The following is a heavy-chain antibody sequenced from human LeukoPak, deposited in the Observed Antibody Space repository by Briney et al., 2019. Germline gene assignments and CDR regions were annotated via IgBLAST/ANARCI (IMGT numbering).Heavy chain of an antibody. CDR3: ARDQGYCSGGSCYENWFDP. D-gene: IGHD2-15*01. CDR1: GDFISSGYY. Sequence: SETLSLTCTVSGDFISSGYYWGWIRQPPGKVLEWIGSMYQSGSTYYNPSLKSQVTISIDTSKNQFSLKLSSVTAADTAVYYCARDQGYCSGGSCYENWFDPWGRGTLVTVSS. CDR2: MYQSGST. J-gene: IGHJ5*02. V-gene: IGHV4-38-2*02.